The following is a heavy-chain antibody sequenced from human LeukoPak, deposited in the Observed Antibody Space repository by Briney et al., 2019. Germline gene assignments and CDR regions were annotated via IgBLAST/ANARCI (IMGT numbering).Heavy chain of an antibody. Sequence: GGSLRLSCEVSGFSLSSYAFHWVRQAPGKGLEWVSLVSFDGRNKNYADSVRGRFTISRDNSKNTLYLQMNSVTYEDTAVYFCVRIVGHTTTDFWGQGTIVTVSS. CDR3: VRIVGHTTTDF. CDR2: VSFDGRNK. D-gene: IGHD1-26*01. V-gene: IGHV3-30-3*01. J-gene: IGHJ4*02. CDR1: GFSLSSYA.